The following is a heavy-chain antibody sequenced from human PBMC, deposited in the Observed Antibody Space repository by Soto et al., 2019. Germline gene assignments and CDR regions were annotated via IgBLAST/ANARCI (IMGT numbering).Heavy chain of an antibody. CDR3: AGHWAAAGKEFDY. Sequence: GGSLRLSCSASGFTLSSYAMHWVRQAPGKGLEWVAVISYDGSNKYYVDSVKGRFTISRDNSKNTLYLQMNSLRAEDTAVYYCAGHWAAAGKEFDYWGQGTLVTVSS. V-gene: IGHV3-30-3*01. CDR1: GFTLSSYA. CDR2: ISYDGSNK. D-gene: IGHD6-13*01. J-gene: IGHJ4*02.